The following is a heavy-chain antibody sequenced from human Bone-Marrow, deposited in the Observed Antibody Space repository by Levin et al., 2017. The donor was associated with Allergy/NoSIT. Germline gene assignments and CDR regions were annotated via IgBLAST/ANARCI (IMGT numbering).Heavy chain of an antibody. D-gene: IGHD1-20*01. CDR1: GYTFTGYY. V-gene: IGHV1-2*02. CDR3: ARILTGIWEWFDP. Sequence: PGASVKVSCKASGYTFTGYYIHWVRQAPGQGLEWMGWINPDSGDTNYAQQFHGRVTMTRDTSIDTAYIEVTRLRFDDAAVYFCARILTGIWEWFDPWGQGTLVTVS. J-gene: IGHJ5*02. CDR2: INPDSGDT.